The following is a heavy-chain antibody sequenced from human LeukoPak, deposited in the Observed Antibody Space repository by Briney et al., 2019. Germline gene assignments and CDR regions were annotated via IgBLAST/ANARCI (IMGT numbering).Heavy chain of an antibody. CDR3: AGYYDYVRGSGWFDP. V-gene: IGHV4-59*01. J-gene: IGHJ5*02. CDR1: GGSISSYY. CDR2: IYYSGST. D-gene: IGHD3-16*01. Sequence: KPSETLSLTCTVSGGSISSYYWSWIRQPPGKGLEWIGYIYYSGSTKYNPSLKSRVTISVDTSKNQFSLKLSSVTAADTAVYYCAGYYDYVRGSGWFDPWGQGTLVTVSS.